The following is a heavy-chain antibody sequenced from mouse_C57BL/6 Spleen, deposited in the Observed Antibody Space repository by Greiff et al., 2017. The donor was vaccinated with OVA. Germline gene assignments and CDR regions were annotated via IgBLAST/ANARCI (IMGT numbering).Heavy chain of an antibody. J-gene: IGHJ2*01. CDR1: GYAFSSSW. D-gene: IGHD2-5*01. V-gene: IGHV1-82*01. CDR3: AKYSNYFDY. Sequence: QVQLQQSGPELVKPGASVKISCKASGYAFSSSWMNWVKQRPGKGLEWIGRIYPGDGDTNYNGKFKGKATLTADKSSSTAYMQLSSLTSEDYAVYFCAKYSNYFDYWGQGTTLTVSS. CDR2: IYPGDGDT.